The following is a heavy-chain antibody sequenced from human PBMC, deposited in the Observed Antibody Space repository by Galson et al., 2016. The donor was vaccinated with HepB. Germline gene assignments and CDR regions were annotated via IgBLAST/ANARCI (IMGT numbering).Heavy chain of an antibody. V-gene: IGHV3-23*01. CDR3: AKPKLEALRSRRDYFYGMDV. Sequence: SLRLSCAASGFTFSSYVMSWVRQAPGKGLEWVSALSGSGGRTYYSDSVKGRFTISRDNSKNTLYLQMNSLRAEDTAVYYCAKPKLEALRSRRDYFYGMDVWGQGTTVTVSS. J-gene: IGHJ6*02. CDR2: LSGSGGRT. D-gene: IGHD3-3*01. CDR1: GFTFSSYV.